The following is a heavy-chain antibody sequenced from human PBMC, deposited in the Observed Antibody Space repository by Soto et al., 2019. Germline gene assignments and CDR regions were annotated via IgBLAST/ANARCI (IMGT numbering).Heavy chain of an antibody. J-gene: IGHJ4*02. CDR2: INSDGSST. Sequence: EVQLVESGGGLVQPGGSLRLSCAASGFTFSSYWMHWVRQAPGKGLVWVSRINSDGSSTTYADSVKGRFTISRDNAKNTVYLQMNSRRAEDTVVCYCARVTTCSSTGCYSVGDYWGQGALVTVSS. CDR1: GFTFSSYW. CDR3: ARVTTCSSTGCYSVGDY. V-gene: IGHV3-74*03. D-gene: IGHD2-2*01.